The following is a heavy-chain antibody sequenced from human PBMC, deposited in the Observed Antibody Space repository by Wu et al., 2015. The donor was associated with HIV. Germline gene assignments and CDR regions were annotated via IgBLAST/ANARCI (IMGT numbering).Heavy chain of an antibody. D-gene: IGHD1-20*01. CDR1: GGIFSNFG. CDR2: IIPMFKTP. V-gene: IGHV1-69*13. CDR3: VRDTPLTGQT. Sequence: QVQLEQSGAEMKKPGSSMKVSCKASGGIFSNFGVSWLRQAPRQGPVWLGGIIPMFKTPNYARGFRGRVTISADESTSTVYLELRGLRFGDTAVYFCVRDTPLTGQTWGLGTLVTVSS. J-gene: IGHJ4*02.